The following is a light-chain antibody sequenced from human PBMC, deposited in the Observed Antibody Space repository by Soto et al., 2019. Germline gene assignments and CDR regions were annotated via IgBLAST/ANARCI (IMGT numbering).Light chain of an antibody. CDR1: SSDVGTYTL. CDR2: EVN. CDR3: SSYSGPPTFYV. Sequence: QSVLTQPASVSGSPGQSITISCTGTSSDVGTYTLVSWYQHHPGKAPKLVIYEVNKRPAGVSKRFSGSKSGDTASLTISGLQAEDEADYYCSSYSGPPTFYVFGTGTKLTVL. J-gene: IGLJ1*01. V-gene: IGLV2-23*02.